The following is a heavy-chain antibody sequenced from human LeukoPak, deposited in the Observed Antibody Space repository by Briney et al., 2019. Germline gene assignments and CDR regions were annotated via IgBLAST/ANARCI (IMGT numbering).Heavy chain of an antibody. CDR2: IRYDGSNK. Sequence: PGGSLRLSCAASGFTFSSYGMHWVRQAPGKGLEWVAFIRYDGSNKYYADSVKGRFTISRDNSKDTLYLQMNSLRAEDTAVYYCAKDDRVGATSHIDYWGQGTLVTVSS. J-gene: IGHJ4*02. V-gene: IGHV3-30*02. CDR3: AKDDRVGATSHIDY. D-gene: IGHD1-26*01. CDR1: GFTFSSYG.